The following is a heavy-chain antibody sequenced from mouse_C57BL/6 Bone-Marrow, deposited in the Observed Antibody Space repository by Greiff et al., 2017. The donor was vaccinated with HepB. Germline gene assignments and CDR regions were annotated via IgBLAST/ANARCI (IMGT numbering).Heavy chain of an antibody. Sequence: EVKLQESVAELVRPGASVKLSCTASGFNIKNTYMHWVKQRPEQGLEWIGRIDPANGNTKYAPKFQGKATITADTSSNTAYLQLSSLTSEDTAIYYCAFFAYYSNHWYFDVWGTGTTVTVSS. D-gene: IGHD2-5*01. CDR3: AFFAYYSNHWYFDV. CDR1: GFNIKNTY. J-gene: IGHJ1*03. CDR2: IDPANGNT. V-gene: IGHV14-3*01.